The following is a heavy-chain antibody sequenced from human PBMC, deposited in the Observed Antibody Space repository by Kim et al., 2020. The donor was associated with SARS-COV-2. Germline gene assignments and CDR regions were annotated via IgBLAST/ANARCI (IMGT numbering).Heavy chain of an antibody. CDR2: MNPNSGNT. D-gene: IGHD2-15*01. Sequence: ASVKVSCKASGYTFTSYDINWVRQATGQGLEWMGWMNPNSGNTGYAQKFQGRVTMTRNTSISTAYMELSSLRSEDTAVYYCARAKEFLGGVVVVAATIPGHGMDVWGQGTTVTVSS. V-gene: IGHV1-8*01. CDR1: GYTFTSYD. J-gene: IGHJ6*02. CDR3: ARAKEFLGGVVVVAATIPGHGMDV.